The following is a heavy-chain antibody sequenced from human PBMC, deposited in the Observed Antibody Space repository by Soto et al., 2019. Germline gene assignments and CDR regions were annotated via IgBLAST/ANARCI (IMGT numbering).Heavy chain of an antibody. J-gene: IGHJ5*02. D-gene: IGHD1-26*01. CDR1: GFTFRNYG. Sequence: QLHLVESGGGVVQPGKSLRLSCVASGFTFRNYGMHWVRQAPGKGLEWVAVIWYDGTRKHYADSVKGRFTISRDDSKNTLYLQMNRLRDEDTAVYYCARDALRTATSPWFDPGGQGTQVIVSS. CDR2: IWYDGTRK. V-gene: IGHV3-33*01. CDR3: ARDALRTATSPWFDP.